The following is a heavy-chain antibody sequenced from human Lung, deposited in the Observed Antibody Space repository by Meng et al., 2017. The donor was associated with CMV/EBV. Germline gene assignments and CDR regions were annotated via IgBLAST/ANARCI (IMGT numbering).Heavy chain of an antibody. CDR1: GLTVSNNY. V-gene: IGHV3-66*02. CDR3: ARDMYWDQSYHGMDV. J-gene: IGHJ6*02. D-gene: IGHD1-26*01. Sequence: GGSLRLSCAASGLTVSNNYLTWVRQAPGKGLEWVSVFYSGGSTYYADSVKGRFTVSRDNSKNTLYLQMNSLRVEDTGTYYCARDMYWDQSYHGMDVWGRGXTVTVSS. CDR2: FYSGGST.